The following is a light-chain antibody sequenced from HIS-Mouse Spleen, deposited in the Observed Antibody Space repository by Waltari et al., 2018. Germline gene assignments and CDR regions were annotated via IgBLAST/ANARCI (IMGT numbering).Light chain of an antibody. V-gene: IGLV1-47*01. J-gene: IGLJ3*02. CDR2: RNN. CDR3: AAWDDSLSGPV. Sequence: QSVLTQPPSASGTPGQRVTISCSGSSPNIGSHYVYWYQQLPGPAPKLLIYRNNQRPSGVPDRFSGSKSGTSASLAISGLRSEDEADYYCAAWDDSLSGPVFGGGTKLTVL. CDR1: SPNIGSHY.